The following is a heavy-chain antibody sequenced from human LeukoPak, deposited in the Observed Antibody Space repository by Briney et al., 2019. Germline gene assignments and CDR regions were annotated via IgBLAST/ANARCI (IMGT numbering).Heavy chain of an antibody. J-gene: IGHJ4*02. V-gene: IGHV4-34*01. CDR1: GGSFSGYY. Sequence: SETLSLTCAVYGGSFSGYYWSWIRQPPGKGLEWIGTIYHSGSTYYNPPLKSRVTISVDMSKNQFSLKLRSVTAADTAMYYCARQGPYCGGDCSNYLDFWGQGTLVTVSS. CDR2: IYHSGST. CDR3: ARQGPYCGGDCSNYLDF. D-gene: IGHD2-21*01.